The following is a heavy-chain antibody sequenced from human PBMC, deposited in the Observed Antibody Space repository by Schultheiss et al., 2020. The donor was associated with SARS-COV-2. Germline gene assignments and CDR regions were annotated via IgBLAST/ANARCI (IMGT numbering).Heavy chain of an antibody. CDR2: INHSGST. V-gene: IGHV4-34*01. Sequence: SETLSLTCAVYGGSFSGYYWSWIRQPPGKGLEWMGEINHSGSTNYNPSLKSRVTISVDTSKNQFSLKLSSVTAADTAVYYCARGRNIVVVPAAPRDYYGMDVWGQGTTVTVSS. CDR3: ARGRNIVVVPAAPRDYYGMDV. J-gene: IGHJ6*02. D-gene: IGHD2-2*01. CDR1: GGSFSGYY.